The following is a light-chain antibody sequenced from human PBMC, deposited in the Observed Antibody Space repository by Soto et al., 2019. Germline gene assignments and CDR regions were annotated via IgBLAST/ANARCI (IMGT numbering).Light chain of an antibody. J-gene: IGKJ1*01. CDR3: LQDYNYPWA. V-gene: IGKV3-20*01. CDR2: GAS. Sequence: EIVLTHSPGTLSLSPWERATLSCRASQSVSSSYLAWYQQKPGQAPRLLIYGASSRATGIPDRFSGSGSGTDFTPTISSLQPEDFATYYCLQDYNYPWAFGQGTKVDIK. CDR1: QSVSSSY.